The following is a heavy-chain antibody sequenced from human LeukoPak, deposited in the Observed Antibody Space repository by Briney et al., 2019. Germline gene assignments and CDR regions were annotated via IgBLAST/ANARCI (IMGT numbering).Heavy chain of an antibody. CDR2: INPNSGGT. V-gene: IGHV1-2*02. D-gene: IGHD2-15*01. CDR1: GYTFTSYY. J-gene: IGHJ5*02. Sequence: ASVKVSCKASGYTFTSYYMHWVRQAPGQGLEWMGWINPNSGGTSYAQKFQGRVTMTRDTFTSTAYMELSRMRSDDTAVYYCARARLRSGVAASERSYNWFDPWGQGTLVTVSS. CDR3: ARARLRSGVAASERSYNWFDP.